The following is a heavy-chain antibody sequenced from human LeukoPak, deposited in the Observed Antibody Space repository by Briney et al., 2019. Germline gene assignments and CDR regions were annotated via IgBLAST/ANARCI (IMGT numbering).Heavy chain of an antibody. Sequence: GGSLRLSCAASGFTFSIYTMGWVRQAPGKGLEWVSAISGSADHAYYADSVRGQFTISRDNSKSTLYLQMNGLRVEDAAIYYCAKEVLDYESPYWHFDLWGRGTLVTVSS. J-gene: IGHJ2*01. CDR3: AKEVLDYESPYWHFDL. V-gene: IGHV3-23*01. D-gene: IGHD4-17*01. CDR1: GFTFSIYT. CDR2: ISGSADHA.